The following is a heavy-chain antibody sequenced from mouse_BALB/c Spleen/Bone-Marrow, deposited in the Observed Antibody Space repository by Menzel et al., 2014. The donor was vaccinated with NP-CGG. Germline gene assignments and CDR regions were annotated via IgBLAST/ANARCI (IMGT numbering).Heavy chain of an antibody. CDR2: IDPANGNT. Sequence: VQLQQSGAELVKPGASVKLSCTASGFNIKDTYMHWVKQRPEQGLVWIGRIDPANGNTKYDPKFQGKATITAGTSSNTAYLQLSSLTSEDTAVYYCASYRYGWYFDVWGAGTTVAVSS. D-gene: IGHD2-14*01. CDR3: ASYRYGWYFDV. V-gene: IGHV14-3*02. J-gene: IGHJ1*01. CDR1: GFNIKDTY.